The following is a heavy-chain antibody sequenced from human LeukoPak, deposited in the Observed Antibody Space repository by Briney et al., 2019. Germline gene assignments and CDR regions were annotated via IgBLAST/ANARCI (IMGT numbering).Heavy chain of an antibody. D-gene: IGHD2-8*01. CDR3: ARLLRGHDAFDI. CDR2: IYYSGST. J-gene: IGHJ3*02. V-gene: IGHV4-59*01. Sequence: SETLSLTCTVSGGSISSYYWSWIRQPPGKGLEWIGYIYYSGSTNYNPSLKSRVTISVDTSKNQFSLKLSSVTAADMAVYYCARLLRGHDAFDIWGQGTMVTVSS. CDR1: GGSISSYY.